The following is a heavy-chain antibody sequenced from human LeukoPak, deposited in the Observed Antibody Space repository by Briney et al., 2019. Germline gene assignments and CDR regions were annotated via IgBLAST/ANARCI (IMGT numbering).Heavy chain of an antibody. V-gene: IGHV4-59*01. D-gene: IGHD3-22*01. Sequence: SETLPLTCTVSGGSISSYYWSWIRQPPGKGLEWIGYIYYSGSTNYNPSLKSRVTISVDTSKNQFSLKLSSVTAADTAVYYCARALGDYYDSSAAFDIWGQGTMVTVSS. J-gene: IGHJ3*02. CDR1: GGSISSYY. CDR3: ARALGDYYDSSAAFDI. CDR2: IYYSGST.